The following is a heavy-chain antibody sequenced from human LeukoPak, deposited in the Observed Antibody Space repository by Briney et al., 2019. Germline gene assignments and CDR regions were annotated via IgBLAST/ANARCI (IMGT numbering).Heavy chain of an antibody. CDR3: AREGLWGAARDAFDI. J-gene: IGHJ3*02. CDR1: GFTFSTYE. V-gene: IGHV3-48*03. CDR2: ISISGTTI. D-gene: IGHD6-6*01. Sequence: AGGSLRLSCAASGFTFSTYEMNWVRQAPGKGLEWVSYISISGTTIYYADSVKGRFTISRDNAKNSLYLQMNSLRVEDMAVYYCAREGLWGAARDAFDIWGQGTMVTVSS.